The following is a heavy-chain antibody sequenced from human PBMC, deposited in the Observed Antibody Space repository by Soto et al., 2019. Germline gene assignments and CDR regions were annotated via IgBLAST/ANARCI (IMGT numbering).Heavy chain of an antibody. V-gene: IGHV3-33*01. CDR2: IWYDGSNY. CDR1: GFTFSHCG. Sequence: GGSLRLSCAASGFTFSHCGMHWVRQAPDKGLEWVAVIWYDGSNYYYADSVKGRFTISRDNSKNTLYLQMGSLRVEDTAVYYCARGTYYDILTGYPNHDYWGQGT. CDR3: ARGTYYDILTGYPNHDY. J-gene: IGHJ4*02. D-gene: IGHD3-9*01.